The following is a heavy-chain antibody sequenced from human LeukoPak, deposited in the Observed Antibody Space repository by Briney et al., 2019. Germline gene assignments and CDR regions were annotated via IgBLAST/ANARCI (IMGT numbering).Heavy chain of an antibody. V-gene: IGHV4-34*01. CDR3: ARTYSNGWYYNY. D-gene: IGHD6-19*01. J-gene: IGHJ4*02. CDR1: GGSFSGYY. CDR2: INHSGST. Sequence: KPSETLSLTCAVYGGSFSGYYWSWIRQPPGKGLEWIGEINHSGSTNYNPSLKSRVTISVDTSKNQFSLKLSSVTAADTAVYYCARTYSNGWYYNYWGQGTLVTVSS.